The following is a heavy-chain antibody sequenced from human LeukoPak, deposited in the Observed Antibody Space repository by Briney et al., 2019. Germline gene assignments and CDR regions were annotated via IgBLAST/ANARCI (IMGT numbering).Heavy chain of an antibody. J-gene: IGHJ3*02. V-gene: IGHV3-23*01. CDR1: GLTFSSYA. D-gene: IGHD4-17*01. CDR2: ISGSGGST. Sequence: PGGSLRLSCAASGLTFSSYAMSWVRQAPGKGLEWVSAISGSGGSTYYADSVKGRFTISRDNSKNTLYLQMNSLRAEDTAVYYCAKDRLDYGDYDAFDIWGQGTMVTVSS. CDR3: AKDRLDYGDYDAFDI.